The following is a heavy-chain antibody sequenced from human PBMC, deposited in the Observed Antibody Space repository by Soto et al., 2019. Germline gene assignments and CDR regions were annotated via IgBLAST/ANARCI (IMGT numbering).Heavy chain of an antibody. Sequence: SETLSLTCTVSGGSVSSGSYYWSWIRQPPGKGLEWIGYIYYSGSTNYNPSLKSRVTISVDTSKNQFSLKLSSVTAADTAVYYCARDLGPPREGWFDPWGQGTLVTVSS. CDR1: GGSVSSGSYY. V-gene: IGHV4-61*01. D-gene: IGHD1-26*01. CDR2: IYYSGST. J-gene: IGHJ5*02. CDR3: ARDLGPPREGWFDP.